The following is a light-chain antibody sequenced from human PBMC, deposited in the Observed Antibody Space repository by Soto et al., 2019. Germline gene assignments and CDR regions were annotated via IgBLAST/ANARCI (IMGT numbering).Light chain of an antibody. J-gene: IGLJ2*01. CDR1: SSDVGGYTY. V-gene: IGLV2-14*01. CDR2: EVS. Sequence: ALTQPASVSGSPGQSITISCTGTSSDVGGYTYVSWYQQHPGKAPKLMIYEVSDRPSGVSNRFSGSKSGNTASLTISGLQAEDEADYYCSSYTSSTTVVFGGGTKLTVL. CDR3: SSYTSSTTVV.